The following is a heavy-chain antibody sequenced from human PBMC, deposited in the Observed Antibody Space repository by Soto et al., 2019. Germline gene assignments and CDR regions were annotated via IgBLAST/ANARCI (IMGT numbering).Heavy chain of an antibody. CDR1: GFTFSSYG. CDR3: AKEVSNIVATMYYFDY. D-gene: IGHD5-12*01. Sequence: GGSLRLSCAASGFTFSSYGMHWVRQAPGKGLEWVAVISYDGSNKYYADSVKGRFTISRDNSKNTLYLQMNSLRAEDTAVYYCAKEVSNIVATMYYFDYWGQGTLVTVSS. V-gene: IGHV3-30*18. J-gene: IGHJ4*02. CDR2: ISYDGSNK.